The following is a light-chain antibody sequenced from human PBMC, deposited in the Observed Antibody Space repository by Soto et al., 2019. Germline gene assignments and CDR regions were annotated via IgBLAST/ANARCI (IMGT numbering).Light chain of an antibody. CDR2: DAS. J-gene: IGKJ4*01. CDR1: QSVSVF. V-gene: IGKV3-11*01. Sequence: EIVLTQSPATLSLSPGERATLSCRASQSVSVFLAWYQQKPGQAPRLLIYDASNRATGIPARFSGSGSGTDFSLTISSLEPEDFAFYYCQQRCSWPLTFGGGTKVEI. CDR3: QQRCSWPLT.